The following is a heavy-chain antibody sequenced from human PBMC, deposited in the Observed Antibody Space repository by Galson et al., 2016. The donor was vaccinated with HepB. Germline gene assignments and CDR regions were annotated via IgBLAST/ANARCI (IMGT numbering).Heavy chain of an antibody. V-gene: IGHV3-30*18. CDR3: AKEGSYKSSWHFDH. J-gene: IGHJ4*02. Sequence: SLRLSCATSGFSFRDYAIHWVRQAPGKGLQWVAVLSYDGTDKYYADSVKGRFTISRDNSKNTVFLQMNSLRPEDTAMCSCAKEGSYKSSWHFDHWGQGTLVTVSS. CDR1: GFSFRDYA. CDR2: LSYDGTDK. D-gene: IGHD6-13*01.